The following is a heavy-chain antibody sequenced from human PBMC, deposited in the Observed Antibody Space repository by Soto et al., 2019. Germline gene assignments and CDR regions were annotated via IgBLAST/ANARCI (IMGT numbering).Heavy chain of an antibody. CDR1: GGSISSSSYY. CDR3: ARRVTTVTDNWFDP. J-gene: IGHJ5*02. V-gene: IGHV4-39*01. D-gene: IGHD4-17*01. CDR2: IYYSGST. Sequence: SETLSLTCTVSGGSISSSSYYWGWIRQPPGKGLEWIGSIYYSGSTYYNPSLKSRVTISVDTSKNQFSLKLSSVTAADTAVYYCARRVTTVTDNWFDPWGXGTLVKVSS.